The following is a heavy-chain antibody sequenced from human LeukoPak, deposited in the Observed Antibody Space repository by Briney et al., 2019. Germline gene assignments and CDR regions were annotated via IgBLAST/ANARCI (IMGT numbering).Heavy chain of an antibody. D-gene: IGHD3-9*01. J-gene: IGHJ6*03. V-gene: IGHV1-46*01. Sequence: ASVKVSCKASGGTFSRYAISWVRQAPGQGLEWMGIINPSGGSTSYAQKFQGRVTMTRDTSTSTVYMELSGLRSEDTAVYYCARGYYDILTGYAARYYYYYMDVWGKGTTVTISS. CDR1: GGTFSRYA. CDR3: ARGYYDILTGYAARYYYYYMDV. CDR2: INPSGGST.